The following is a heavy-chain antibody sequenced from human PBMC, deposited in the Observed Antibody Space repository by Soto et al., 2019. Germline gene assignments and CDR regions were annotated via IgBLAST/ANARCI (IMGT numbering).Heavy chain of an antibody. CDR1: GYTFTSYD. CDR2: MNPNSGNT. V-gene: IGHV1-8*01. J-gene: IGHJ3*02. D-gene: IGHD5-12*01. CDR3: ARDPIHSVSDRDAFDM. Sequence: QVQLVQSGAEVKKPGASVKVSCKASGYTFTSYDINWVRQATGQGPEWMGWMNPNSGNTGYAQKFQGRVTMTRDTSISTAYMELSSLRSEDTAVYYCARDPIHSVSDRDAFDMWGQGTMVTVSS.